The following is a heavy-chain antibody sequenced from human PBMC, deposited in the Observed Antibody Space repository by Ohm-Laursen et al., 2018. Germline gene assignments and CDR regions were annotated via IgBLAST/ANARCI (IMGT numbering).Heavy chain of an antibody. V-gene: IGHV3-48*04. CDR1: GFTFSSYG. J-gene: IGHJ4*02. CDR3: VPWPPFDY. Sequence: SLRLSCAASGFTFSSYGMHWVRQAPGKGLEWVSYISSSGSTIYYADSVKGRFTISRDNAKNSLYLQMNSLRAEDTAVYYCVPWPPFDYWGQGTLVTVSS. CDR2: ISSSGSTI.